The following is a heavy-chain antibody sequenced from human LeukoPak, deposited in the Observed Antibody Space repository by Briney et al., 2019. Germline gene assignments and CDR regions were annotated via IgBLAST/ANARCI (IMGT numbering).Heavy chain of an antibody. Sequence: HGESLKISCKGSGYSFTSYWIGWVRQMPGKGLEWMGIIYPGDSDTRYSPSFQGQVAISADKSISTAYLQWSSLKASDTAMYYCASFRDSSGWLVSPYPNAFDIWGQGTMVTVSS. CDR1: GYSFTSYW. D-gene: IGHD6-19*01. V-gene: IGHV5-51*01. CDR3: ASFRDSSGWLVSPYPNAFDI. J-gene: IGHJ3*02. CDR2: IYPGDSDT.